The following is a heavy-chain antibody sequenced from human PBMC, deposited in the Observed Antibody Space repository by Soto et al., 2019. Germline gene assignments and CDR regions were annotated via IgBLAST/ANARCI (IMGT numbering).Heavy chain of an antibody. D-gene: IGHD5-12*01. CDR1: GGPFSSYA. CDR2: IIPIFGTA. J-gene: IGHJ6*02. CDR3: ARGTWLRPDYYYYYGMDV. Sequence: QVQLVQSGAEVKKPGSSVKVSCKASGGPFSSYAISWVRQAPGQGLEWMGGIIPIFGTANYAQKFQGRVTITADESTSTAYMELSSLRSEDTAVYYCARGTWLRPDYYYYYGMDVWGQGTTVTVSS. V-gene: IGHV1-69*12.